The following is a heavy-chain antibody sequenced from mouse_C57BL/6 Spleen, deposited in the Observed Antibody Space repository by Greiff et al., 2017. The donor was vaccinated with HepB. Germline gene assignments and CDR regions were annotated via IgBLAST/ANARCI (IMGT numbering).Heavy chain of an antibody. Sequence: EVKLQESGGGLVKPGGSLKLSCAASGFTFSSYAMSWVRQTPEKRLEWVATISDGGSYTYYPDNVKGRFTISRDNAKNNLYLQMSHLKSEDTAMYYCARGYDEDYYAMDYWGQGTSVTVSS. CDR1: GFTFSSYA. J-gene: IGHJ4*01. D-gene: IGHD1-2*01. CDR2: ISDGGSYT. V-gene: IGHV5-4*03. CDR3: ARGYDEDYYAMDY.